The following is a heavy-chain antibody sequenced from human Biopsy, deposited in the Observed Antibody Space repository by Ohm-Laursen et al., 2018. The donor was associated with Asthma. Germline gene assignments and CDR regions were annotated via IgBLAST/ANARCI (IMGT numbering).Heavy chain of an antibody. V-gene: IGHV3-9*01. Sequence: SLRLSCAASGFTFDDFAMHWVRQAPGKGLEWVAGVSWNSRDIAYADSVRGRFAISRDNSRNTLYLQKNSLRADDTAVYYCARAGESDLVGGLDVWGQGTTVTVSS. CDR3: ARAGESDLVGGLDV. J-gene: IGHJ6*02. CDR2: VSWNSRDI. D-gene: IGHD2-21*01. CDR1: GFTFDDFA.